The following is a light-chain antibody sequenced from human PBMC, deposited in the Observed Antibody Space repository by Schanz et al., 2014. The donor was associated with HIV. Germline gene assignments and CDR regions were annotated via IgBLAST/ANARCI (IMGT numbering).Light chain of an antibody. CDR2: YDS. J-gene: IGLJ2*01. V-gene: IGLV3-21*04. CDR1: NIGSKS. CDR3: AAWDDSLSGRV. Sequence: SYELTQPPSVSVAPGKTARITCGGNNIGSKSVHWYQQKPGQAPVLVIYYDSDRPSGIPERFSGSKSGTSASLAISGLRSEDEADYYCAAWDDSLSGRVFGGGTKLTVL.